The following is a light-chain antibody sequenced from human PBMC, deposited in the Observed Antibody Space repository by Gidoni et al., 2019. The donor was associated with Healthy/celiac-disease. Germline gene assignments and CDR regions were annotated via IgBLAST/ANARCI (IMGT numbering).Light chain of an antibody. Sequence: EIVLTQSPGTLSLSPGERATLSCRASQSVSSSYLAWYQQKPCQAPRLLIYGASSRATGIPDRFSGSGSGTYFTLTISRLEPEDFAVYYCQQYGSSPRGTFGQGTKLEIK. J-gene: IGKJ2*02. CDR2: GAS. CDR3: QQYGSSPRGT. CDR1: QSVSSSY. V-gene: IGKV3-20*01.